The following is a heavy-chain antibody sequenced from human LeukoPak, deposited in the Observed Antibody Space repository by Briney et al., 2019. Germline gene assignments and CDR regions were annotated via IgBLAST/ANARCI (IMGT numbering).Heavy chain of an antibody. CDR3: ARVFDSGSQAYFYYMDV. D-gene: IGHD3-10*01. CDR1: GGSIRGYY. V-gene: IGHV4-59*01. CDR2: IYSSGST. J-gene: IGHJ6*03. Sequence: SETLSLTCNVSGGSIRGYYWSWLRQPPGKGLEWIGYIYSSGSTNYNPSLKSRVTMSVETSKNQFSLKVSSVTAADTAVYYCARVFDSGSQAYFYYMDVWGKGTTVTISS.